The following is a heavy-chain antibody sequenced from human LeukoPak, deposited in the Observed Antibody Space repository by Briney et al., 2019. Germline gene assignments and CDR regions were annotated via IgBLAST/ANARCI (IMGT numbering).Heavy chain of an antibody. CDR3: ASPSSVVGPSAFDI. CDR1: GGSISSAGYS. CDR2: IYYSGST. Sequence: PSQTLSLTCTVSGGSISSAGYSWSWIRQHPEKGLEWIGYIYYSGSTYYNPSLKSRVTISVDTSKNQFSLKLSSVTAADTAVYYCASPSSVVGPSAFDIWGQGTMVTVSS. D-gene: IGHD2-2*01. V-gene: IGHV4-31*03. J-gene: IGHJ3*02.